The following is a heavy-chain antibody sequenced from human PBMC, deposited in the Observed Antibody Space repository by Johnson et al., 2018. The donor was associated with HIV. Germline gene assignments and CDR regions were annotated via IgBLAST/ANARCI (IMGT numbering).Heavy chain of an antibody. CDR1: GFTFSYYW. V-gene: IGHV3-7*04. Sequence: VQLVESGGGLVQPGGSLRLSCAVSGFTFSYYWMSWVRQAPGKGLEWVANIKQDGSEKYYADSVKGRFTISRDNSKNTLSLQMNSLRAENTAVYYCGRGGDRRGWFHVAVDICGQGTMVTVSS. J-gene: IGHJ3*02. CDR3: GRGGDRRGWFHVAVDI. CDR2: IKQDGSEK. D-gene: IGHD6-19*01.